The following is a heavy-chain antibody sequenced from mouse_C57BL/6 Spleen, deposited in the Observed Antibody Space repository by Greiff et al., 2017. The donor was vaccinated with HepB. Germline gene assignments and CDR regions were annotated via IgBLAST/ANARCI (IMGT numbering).Heavy chain of an antibody. D-gene: IGHD1-1*01. CDR1: GYTFTDYY. J-gene: IGHJ2*01. CDR3: ASNPIYYGSSLDY. CDR2: INPNNGGT. Sequence: EVQLQQSGPELVKPGASVKISCKASGYTFTDYYMNWVKQSHGKSLEWIGDINPNNGGTSYNQKFKGKATLTVDKSSSTAYMELRSLTSEDSAVYYCASNPIYYGSSLDYWGQGTTLTVSS. V-gene: IGHV1-26*01.